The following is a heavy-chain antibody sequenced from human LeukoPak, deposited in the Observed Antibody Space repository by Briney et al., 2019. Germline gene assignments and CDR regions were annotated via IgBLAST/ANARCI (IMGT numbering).Heavy chain of an antibody. CDR1: GYTFTSYY. D-gene: IGHD2-15*01. Sequence: ASVKVSCKAYGYTFTSYYMHWVRQAPGQGLEWMGIINPSGGSTSYAQKFQGRVTMTSDTSTSTVYMELSSLRSEDTAVYYCARSIVVVVAATRGFDPWGQGTLVTVSS. V-gene: IGHV1-46*01. J-gene: IGHJ5*02. CDR3: ARSIVVVVAATRGFDP. CDR2: INPSGGST.